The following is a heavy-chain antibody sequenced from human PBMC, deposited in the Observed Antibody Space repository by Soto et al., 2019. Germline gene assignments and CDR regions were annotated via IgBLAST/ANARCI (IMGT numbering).Heavy chain of an antibody. Sequence: PSETLSLTCTVSGGSISSGDFYWSWIRQPPGKGLEWIGYIYHSGSTYYNPSLKSRVTILLDTSRNQFSLRLSSVTAADTAVYYCARDLDTAMSRGAFDIWGEGTMVTVSS. D-gene: IGHD5-18*01. J-gene: IGHJ3*02. CDR1: GGSISSGDFY. CDR3: ARDLDTAMSRGAFDI. CDR2: IYHSGST. V-gene: IGHV4-30-4*01.